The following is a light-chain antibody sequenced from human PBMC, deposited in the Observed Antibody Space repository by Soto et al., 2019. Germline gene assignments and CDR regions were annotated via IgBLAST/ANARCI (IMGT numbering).Light chain of an antibody. CDR3: QQYDSSFT. CDR1: QHVTTTY. J-gene: IGKJ4*01. Sequence: IVLTQSPATLSLSPGERATLSCTASQHVTTTYIAWYQQKFGQAPRLLIYGASTRATGTPDRFTGGGFGTVFIFTISRLEPEDFAVYYCQQYDSSFTFGGGTRV. CDR2: GAS. V-gene: IGKV3-20*01.